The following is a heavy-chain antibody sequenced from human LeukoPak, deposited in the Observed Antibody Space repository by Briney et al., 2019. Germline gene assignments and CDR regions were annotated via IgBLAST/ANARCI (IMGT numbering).Heavy chain of an antibody. Sequence: KPSETLSLTCAVYGGSFSGYYXXXXXXXXXXXXXXXGXINHSXXXXXXXXXXXXXXXXXDTSKXQFSLKLSSVTAADTAVYYCASWGSGYDYWGQGTLVTVSS. CDR2: INHSXXX. V-gene: IGHV4-34*01. CDR3: ASWGSGYDY. J-gene: IGHJ4*02. CDR1: GGSFSGYY. D-gene: IGHD3-22*01.